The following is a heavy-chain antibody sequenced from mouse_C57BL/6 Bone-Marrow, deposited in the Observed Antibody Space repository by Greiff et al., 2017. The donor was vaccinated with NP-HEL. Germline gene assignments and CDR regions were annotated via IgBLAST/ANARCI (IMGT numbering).Heavy chain of an antibody. CDR2: IYPSDSET. J-gene: IGHJ2*01. V-gene: IGHV1-61*01. CDR3: ERGRYYYGSTPFDY. CDR1: GYTFTSYW. D-gene: IGHD1-1*01. Sequence: QVQLQQPGAELVRPGSSVKLSCKASGYTFTSYWLDWVKQRPGQGLEWIGNIYPSDSETHYNQKFKDKATLTVDKSSSTAYMQLSSLTSEDSAVYYYERGRYYYGSTPFDYWGQGTTLTVSS.